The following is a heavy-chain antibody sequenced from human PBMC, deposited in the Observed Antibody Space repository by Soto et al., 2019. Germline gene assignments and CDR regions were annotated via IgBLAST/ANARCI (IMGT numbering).Heavy chain of an antibody. V-gene: IGHV1-8*01. D-gene: IGHD3-22*01. CDR1: GYTFTSYD. CDR3: ARYRSRVINAFDI. CDR2: MNPNSGNT. Sequence: EASVKVSCKASGYTFTSYDINWVRQATGQGLEWMGWMNPNSGNTGYAQKFQGRVTMTRNTSISTAYMELSSLRSEDTAVYYCARYRSRVINAFDIWGQGTMVTVSS. J-gene: IGHJ3*02.